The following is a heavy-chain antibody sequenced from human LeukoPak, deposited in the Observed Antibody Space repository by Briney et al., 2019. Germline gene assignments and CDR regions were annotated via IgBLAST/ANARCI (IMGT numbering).Heavy chain of an antibody. J-gene: IGHJ4*02. CDR2: INHSGST. D-gene: IGHD3-22*01. Sequence: PSETLSLTCAVYGGSFSGYYWSWIRQPPGKGLEWIGEINHSGSTNYNPSLKSRVTISVDTPKNQFSLKLSSVTAADTAVYYCARGASDSSGPMGSFDYWGQGTLVTVSS. CDR1: GGSFSGYY. CDR3: ARGASDSSGPMGSFDY. V-gene: IGHV4-34*01.